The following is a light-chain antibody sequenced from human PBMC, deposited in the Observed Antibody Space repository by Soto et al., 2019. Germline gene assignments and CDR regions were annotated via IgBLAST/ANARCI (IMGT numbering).Light chain of an antibody. CDR1: SSDVGSYNL. CDR2: EGS. V-gene: IGLV2-23*01. Sequence: QSALTQPASVSGSPGQSITISCTGTSSDVGSYNLVSWYQQHPGKAPKLMIFEGSKRPSGVSNRLSGSKSGNTASLTISGLQAEDEADYYCCSYTGSSTHYVFGPGTKLTVL. J-gene: IGLJ1*01. CDR3: CSYTGSSTHYV.